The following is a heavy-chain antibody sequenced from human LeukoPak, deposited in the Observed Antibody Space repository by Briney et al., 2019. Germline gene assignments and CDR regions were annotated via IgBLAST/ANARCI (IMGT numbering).Heavy chain of an antibody. Sequence: ASVKVSCKSSGYTFTSYAMNWVRQAPGQGLEWMGWINTNTGNPTYAQGFTGRFVFSLDTSVSTAYLQISSLKAEDTAVYYFARLLKDRYYDILTGYSLDAFDIWGQGTMVTVSS. V-gene: IGHV7-4-1*02. D-gene: IGHD3-9*01. CDR1: GYTFTSYA. CDR3: ARLLKDRYYDILTGYSLDAFDI. CDR2: INTNTGNP. J-gene: IGHJ3*02.